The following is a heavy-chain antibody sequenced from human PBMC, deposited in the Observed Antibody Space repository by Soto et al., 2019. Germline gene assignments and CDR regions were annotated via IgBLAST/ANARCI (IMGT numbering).Heavy chain of an antibody. CDR1: GYTFTSYG. D-gene: IGHD2-2*01. V-gene: IGHV1-18*03. J-gene: IGHJ4*02. CDR2: IRAYNGNT. Sequence: QVQLVQSGAEVKKPGASVKVSCKASGYTFTSYGISWVRQAPGQGLEWMGWIRAYNGNTNYAQKLQGRVTMTTDTSPSTTAMERRSLRSDDMFVYYWARDAPPADHWGQGTLVPVSS. CDR3: ARDAPPADH.